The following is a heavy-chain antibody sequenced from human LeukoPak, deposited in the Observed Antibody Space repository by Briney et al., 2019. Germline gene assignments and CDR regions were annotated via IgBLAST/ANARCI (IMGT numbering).Heavy chain of an antibody. J-gene: IGHJ5*02. CDR3: ARDRGIAARRENWFDP. CDR2: INPNSGGT. D-gene: IGHD6-6*01. V-gene: IGHV1-2*02. CDR1: GYTFTVYN. Sequence: ASVKLSCTASGYTFTVYNMHWGRQAPGQGLEWMWWINPNSGGTNYAQKFQGRVTMTRDTSISTAYMELSRLRSDDTAVYYCARDRGIAARRENWFDPWGQGTLVTVSS.